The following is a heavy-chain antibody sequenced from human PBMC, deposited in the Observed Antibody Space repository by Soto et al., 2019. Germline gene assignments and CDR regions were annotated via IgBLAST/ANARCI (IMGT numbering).Heavy chain of an antibody. Sequence: EVQLVESGGGLVQPGGSLRLSCAASGFTFSSYWMSWVRQAPGKGLAWVANIKQDGSEKYYVDSVKGRFTISRDNAKNSLYLQMNSLRAEDTAVYYCARDGSSWYDHFDYWGQGTLVTVSS. J-gene: IGHJ4*02. V-gene: IGHV3-7*01. CDR1: GFTFSSYW. CDR3: ARDGSSWYDHFDY. D-gene: IGHD6-13*01. CDR2: IKQDGSEK.